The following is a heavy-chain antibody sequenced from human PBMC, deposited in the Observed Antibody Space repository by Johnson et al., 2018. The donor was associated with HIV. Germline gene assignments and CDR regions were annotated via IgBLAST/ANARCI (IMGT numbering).Heavy chain of an antibody. Sequence: VQLVESGGGLVQPGGSLRLSCAASGFTVSSNYMSWVRQAPGTGLEWVSVIYSGGSTFYADSVKVRFTISRDNSKNSLYLQMNSLIAEDTAVYYCARAGSSSDDAFDIWGQGTMVTVSS. CDR1: GFTVSSNY. CDR3: ARAGSSSDDAFDI. CDR2: IYSGGST. J-gene: IGHJ3*02. V-gene: IGHV3-66*01. D-gene: IGHD6-6*01.